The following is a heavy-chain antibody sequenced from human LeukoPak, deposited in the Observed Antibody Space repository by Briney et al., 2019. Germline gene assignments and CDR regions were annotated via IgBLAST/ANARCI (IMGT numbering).Heavy chain of an antibody. CDR1: GYSISSGYY. V-gene: IGHV4-38-2*02. J-gene: IGHJ4*02. Sequence: SETLSLTCTVSGYSISSGYYWGWIRQPPGKGLEWIGSIYHSGSTYYNPSLKSRVTISVDTSKNQFSLKLSSVTAADTAVYYCARVFRSSGYPDYWGQGTLVTVSS. CDR2: IYHSGST. CDR3: ARVFRSSGYPDY. D-gene: IGHD3-22*01.